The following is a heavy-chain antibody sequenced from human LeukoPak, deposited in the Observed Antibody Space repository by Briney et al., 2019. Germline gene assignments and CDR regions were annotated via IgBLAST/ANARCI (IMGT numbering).Heavy chain of an antibody. CDR1: GYTFTSYG. CDR2: ISDYNGNT. D-gene: IGHD2-2*01. J-gene: IGHJ5*02. CDR3: ARAGVVVVPGELGDWFDP. Sequence: ASVKVSCKASGYTFTSYGISWVRQAPGQGVEGMGWISDYNGNTNYAQKLQGRVTMTTDTSTSTPYMELRSLRSDDTAVYYCARAGVVVVPGELGDWFDPWGQGTLVTVSS. V-gene: IGHV1-18*01.